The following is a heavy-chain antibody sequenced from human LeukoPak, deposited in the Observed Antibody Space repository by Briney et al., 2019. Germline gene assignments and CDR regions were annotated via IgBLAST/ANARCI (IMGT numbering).Heavy chain of an antibody. CDR1: GFTVSVNY. Sequence: GGPLRLSCAASGFTVSVNYMSWVRQAPGRGLEWVSIIYTAGSTYYEDSVKGRFTISRDHSKNTLYLQMNSLRVEDTAVYYCARDYGDLDYYGMDVWGQGTTVTVSS. V-gene: IGHV3-66*01. J-gene: IGHJ6*02. CDR2: IYTAGST. CDR3: ARDYGDLDYYGMDV. D-gene: IGHD4-17*01.